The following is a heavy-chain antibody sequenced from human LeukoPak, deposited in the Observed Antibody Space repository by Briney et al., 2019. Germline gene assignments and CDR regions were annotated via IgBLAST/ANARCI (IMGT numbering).Heavy chain of an antibody. CDR2: IYYSGST. Sequence: SETLSLTCTVSGGSISSYYWSWIRQPPGKGLEWIGDIYYSGSTNYNPSLKSRVNISVDTSKNQFSLKLSSVTAADTAVYYCARDSSFIAAAGTGLDYWGQGTLVTVSS. CDR3: ARDSSFIAAAGTGLDY. V-gene: IGHV4-59*01. J-gene: IGHJ4*02. CDR1: GGSISSYY. D-gene: IGHD6-13*01.